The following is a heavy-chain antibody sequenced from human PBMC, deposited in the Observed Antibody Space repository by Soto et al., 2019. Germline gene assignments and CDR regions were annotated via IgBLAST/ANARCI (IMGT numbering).Heavy chain of an antibody. CDR1: GGSIDSGDYY. CDR3: ARGDSQLSSGFDS. CDR2: VYYSGTT. V-gene: IGHV4-61*08. J-gene: IGHJ4*02. Sequence: SETLSLTCTVSGGSIDSGDYYWSWIRQPPGKGLEWIGYVYYSGTTNYNPFLKSRVTLSLDKSKNQFSLKMNSVTAADTAVYYCARGDSQLSSGFDSCGQGMVVTVSS. D-gene: IGHD3-16*01.